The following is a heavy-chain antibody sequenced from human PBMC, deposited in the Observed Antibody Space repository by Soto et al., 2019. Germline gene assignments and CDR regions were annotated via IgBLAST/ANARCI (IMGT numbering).Heavy chain of an antibody. CDR1: GYTFTSHS. V-gene: IGHV1-3*01. Sequence: GASVKVSCKASGYTFTSHSIHWVRQAPGQRLEWMGWINGDNDNTKYSQKFQGRVTITRDTPANTAYMELSSLRSEDTAMYYCARASFDTIGYHHFHYWGQGTRVTVSS. D-gene: IGHD3-22*01. CDR2: INGDNDNT. CDR3: ARASFDTIGYHHFHY. J-gene: IGHJ4*02.